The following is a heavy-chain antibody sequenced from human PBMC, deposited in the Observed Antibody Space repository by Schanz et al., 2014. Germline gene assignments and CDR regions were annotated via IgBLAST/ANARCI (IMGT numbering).Heavy chain of an antibody. J-gene: IGHJ5*02. V-gene: IGHV1-18*01. CDR3: ARDRRRYCSTASCLHYNWFDP. Sequence: QVQLVQSGAEVKKPGASVKVSCKASGYTFNTYGLNWVRQAPGQGLEWMGWISAYTNNTNYAQKVQGRVTMTTDTSTGTAYMELRSMRSDDTAVYYCARDRRRYCSTASCLHYNWFDPWGQGTLVIVSS. D-gene: IGHD2-2*01. CDR2: ISAYTNNT. CDR1: GYTFNTYG.